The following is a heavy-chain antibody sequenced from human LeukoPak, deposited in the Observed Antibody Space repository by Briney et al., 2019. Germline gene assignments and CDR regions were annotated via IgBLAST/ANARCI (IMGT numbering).Heavy chain of an antibody. Sequence: ASVKVSCKASGYTFISYYMHWVRQAPGQGLEWMGIINPSGGSTSYAQKFQGRVTMTRDMSTSTVYMELSSLRSEDTAVYYCARDRVVTPNLSYFDFWGQGTLVTVSS. CDR3: ARDRVVTPNLSYFDF. CDR1: GYTFISYY. V-gene: IGHV1-46*01. CDR2: INPSGGST. D-gene: IGHD4-23*01. J-gene: IGHJ4*02.